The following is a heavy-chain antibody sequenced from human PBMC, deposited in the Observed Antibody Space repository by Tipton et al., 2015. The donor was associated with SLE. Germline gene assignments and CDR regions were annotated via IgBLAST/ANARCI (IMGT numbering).Heavy chain of an antibody. V-gene: IGHV3-9*01. CDR1: GFTFNDYA. CDR3: AKDIGNSGYLFDY. J-gene: IGHJ4*02. CDR2: INWNSDNR. D-gene: IGHD5-12*01. Sequence: SLRLSCVASGFTFNDYAMHWVRQAPGRGLEWVSGINWNSDNRGYADSVKGRFTIPRDNAKNSLYLQINSLRPEDTALYYCAKDIGNSGYLFDYWGQGALVTVSS.